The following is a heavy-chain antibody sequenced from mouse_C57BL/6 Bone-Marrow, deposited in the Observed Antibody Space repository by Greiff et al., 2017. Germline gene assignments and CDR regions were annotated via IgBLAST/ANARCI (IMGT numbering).Heavy chain of an antibody. CDR3: ARIGTTAFYAKDY. V-gene: IGHV1-64*01. D-gene: IGHD1-2*01. Sequence: VQLQQPGAELVKPGASVKLSCKASGYTFTSYWMHWVKQRPGQGLEWIGMIHPNSGSTNYNEKFKSKATLTVDKSSSTAYMQLSSLTSEDSAVYYCARIGTTAFYAKDYWGQGTSVTVSS. CDR1: GYTFTSYW. CDR2: IHPNSGST. J-gene: IGHJ4*01.